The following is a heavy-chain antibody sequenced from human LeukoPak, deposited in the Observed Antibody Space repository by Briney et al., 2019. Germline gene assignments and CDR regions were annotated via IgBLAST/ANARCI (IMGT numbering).Heavy chain of an antibody. V-gene: IGHV1-2*06. CDR2: INPNSGGT. CDR3: ARVRRTVTSYGSGSNWFDP. Sequence: ASVKVSYKASGYTFTGYYMHWVRQAPGQGLEWMGRINPNSGGTNYAQKFQGRVTMTRDTSISTAYMELSRLRSDDTAVYYCARVRRTVTSYGSGSNWFDPWGQGTLVTVSS. D-gene: IGHD3-10*01. J-gene: IGHJ5*02. CDR1: GYTFTGYY.